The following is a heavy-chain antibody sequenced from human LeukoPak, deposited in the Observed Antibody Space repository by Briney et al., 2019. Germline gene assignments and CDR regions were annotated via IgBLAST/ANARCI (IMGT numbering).Heavy chain of an antibody. Sequence: ASVKVSCKTSGYSFTSYTINGVRQAPGQGLEWMGWISGYNGNTNYAQTFKGRVTITEYKYTSTVYMELSIMRSEDTAVYYCARGVAGYDFWSGHNWFDPWGQGTLVTVSS. CDR3: ARGVAGYDFWSGHNWFDP. V-gene: IGHV1-18*01. J-gene: IGHJ5*02. CDR1: GYSFTSYT. D-gene: IGHD3-3*01. CDR2: ISGYNGNT.